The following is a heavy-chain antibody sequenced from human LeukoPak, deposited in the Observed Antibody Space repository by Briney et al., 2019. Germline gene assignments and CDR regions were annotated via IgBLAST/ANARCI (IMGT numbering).Heavy chain of an antibody. D-gene: IGHD3-10*01. CDR3: ATGAPPAEYFQH. J-gene: IGHJ1*01. V-gene: IGHV1-46*01. Sequence: GASVKVSCKASGYTFTSYYMHWVRQAPGRGLEWMGIINPSGGSTSYAQKFQGRVTMTRDTSTSTVYMELSSLRSEDTAVYYCATGAPPAEYFQHWGQGTLVTASS. CDR2: INPSGGST. CDR1: GYTFTSYY.